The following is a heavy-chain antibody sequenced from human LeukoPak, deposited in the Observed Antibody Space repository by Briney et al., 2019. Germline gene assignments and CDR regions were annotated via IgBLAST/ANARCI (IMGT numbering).Heavy chain of an antibody. Sequence: SETLSLTCDVSGGSIDSTNWWNWVRQPPGKGLEWIGEIHHDGRINYNPSLKSRVTLSVDKSKNQFSLRLNSVTAADTAVYYCARDGTPGYYYGMDVWGQGTTVTVSS. V-gene: IGHV4/OR15-8*01. CDR1: GGSIDSTNW. D-gene: IGHD1-26*01. CDR3: ARDGTPGYYYGMDV. CDR2: IHHDGRI. J-gene: IGHJ6*02.